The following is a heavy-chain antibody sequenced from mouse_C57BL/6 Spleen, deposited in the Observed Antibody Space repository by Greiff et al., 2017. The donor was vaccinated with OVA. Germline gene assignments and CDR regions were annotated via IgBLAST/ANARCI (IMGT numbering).Heavy chain of an antibody. CDR2: ISSGSSTI. CDR1: GFTFSDYG. V-gene: IGHV5-17*01. J-gene: IGHJ4*01. CDR3: ASNLHAMDY. Sequence: EVQRVESGGGLVKPGGSLKLSCAASGFTFSDYGMHWVRQAPEKGLEWVAYISSGSSTIYYADTVKGRFTISRDNAKNTLFLQLTSLRAEDTAMYYCASNLHAMDYWGQGTSVTVSS.